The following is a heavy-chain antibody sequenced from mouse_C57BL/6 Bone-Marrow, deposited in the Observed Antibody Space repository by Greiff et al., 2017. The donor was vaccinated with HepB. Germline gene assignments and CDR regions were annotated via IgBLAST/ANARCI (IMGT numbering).Heavy chain of an antibody. CDR1: GYTFTSYW. CDR2: IYPGSGST. J-gene: IGHJ2*01. CDR3: ASSGSSPYYFDY. Sequence: VKLQQPGAELVKPGASVKMSCKASGYTFTSYWITWVKQRPGQGLEWIGDIYPGSGSTNYNEKFKSKATLTVDTSSSTAYMQLSSLTSEDSAVYYCASSGSSPYYFDYWGQGTTLTVSS. V-gene: IGHV1-55*01. D-gene: IGHD1-1*01.